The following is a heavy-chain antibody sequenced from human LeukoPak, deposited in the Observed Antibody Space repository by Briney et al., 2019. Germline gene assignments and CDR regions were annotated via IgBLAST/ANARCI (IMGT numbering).Heavy chain of an antibody. CDR3: ARDGYRENDY. V-gene: IGHV3-48*03. Sequence: GGSLRLSCAASGFTFSSYELNWVRQAPGKGLEWISFISSSGSPIYYADSVQGRFTISRDNAKNSLFLQMSSLRAEDTAVYYCARDGYRENDYWGQGTLVTVSS. D-gene: IGHD5-12*01. J-gene: IGHJ4*02. CDR1: GFTFSSYE. CDR2: ISSSGSPI.